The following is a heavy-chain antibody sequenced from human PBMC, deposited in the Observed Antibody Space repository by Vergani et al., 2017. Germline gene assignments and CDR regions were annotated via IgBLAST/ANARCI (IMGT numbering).Heavy chain of an antibody. CDR1: GGSISSYY. V-gene: IGHV4-59*12. CDR2: IYYSGST. D-gene: IGHD4-11*01. CDR3: ARDDYTGNWFDP. Sequence: QVQLQESGPGLVKPSETLSLTCTVSGGSISSYYWSWIRQPPGKGLEWIGYIYYSGSTYYNPSLKSRVTISVDTSKNQFSLKLSSVTAADTAVYYCARDDYTGNWFDPWGQGTLVTVSS. J-gene: IGHJ5*02.